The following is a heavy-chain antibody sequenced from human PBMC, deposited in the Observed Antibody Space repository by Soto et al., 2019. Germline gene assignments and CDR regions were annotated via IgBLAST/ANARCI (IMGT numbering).Heavy chain of an antibody. J-gene: IGHJ4*02. CDR1: GFTFSNYI. CDR3: ARDLSWGFDY. D-gene: IGHD3-16*01. Sequence: EVQLVESGGVLVQPGGSLRLSCVGSGFTFSNYIMHWVRQTPGKGLEWVSRINGDGSTTIYADSVRDRFTISRDNAKNTLYLQMQSLRGEDTAVYYCARDLSWGFDYWGQGTLVTVSS. V-gene: IGHV3-74*01. CDR2: INGDGSTT.